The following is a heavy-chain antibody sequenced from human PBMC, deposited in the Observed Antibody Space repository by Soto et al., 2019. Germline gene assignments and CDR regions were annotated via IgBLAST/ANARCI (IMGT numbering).Heavy chain of an antibody. D-gene: IGHD6-19*01. Sequence: GGSLRLSCAASGFPFSNYAMNWVRQAPGKGLEWVSTISGSGSSPYYADSVKGRFTISRDNSKNPLYLQMDSLRAGDSAIYYCAKEGTSGLYYFDYWGQGTLVTVSS. CDR2: ISGSGSSP. V-gene: IGHV3-23*01. CDR1: GFPFSNYA. CDR3: AKEGTSGLYYFDY. J-gene: IGHJ4*02.